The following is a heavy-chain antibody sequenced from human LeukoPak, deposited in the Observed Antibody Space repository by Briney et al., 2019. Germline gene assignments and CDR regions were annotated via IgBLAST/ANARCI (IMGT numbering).Heavy chain of an antibody. J-gene: IGHJ4*02. CDR1: GFTFSSYS. D-gene: IGHD1-26*01. CDR3: ARDPLDRIVGATFD. V-gene: IGHV3-21*01. CDR2: ISSSSSYI. Sequence: GASLRLSSAASGFTFSSYSMNWVRQAPGKGLEWVSSISSSSSYIYYADSVKGRFTISRDNAKNSLYLQMNSLRAEDTAVYYCARDPLDRIVGATFDWGQGTLVTVSS.